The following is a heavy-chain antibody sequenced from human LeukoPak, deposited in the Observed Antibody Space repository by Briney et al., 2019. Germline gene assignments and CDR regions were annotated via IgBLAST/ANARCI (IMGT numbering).Heavy chain of an antibody. J-gene: IGHJ4*02. D-gene: IGHD2-15*01. V-gene: IGHV3-23*01. CDR2: ISGSGGST. Sequence: GGSLRLSCAASGFTFSSYAMSWVRQAPGKGLEWVSAISGSGGSTYYADSVKGRFPISRDNSKNTLYLQMISLRAEDTAVYYCAKGISRCSGGSCLQYYFDYWGQGTLVTVSS. CDR3: AKGISRCSGGSCLQYYFDY. CDR1: GFTFSSYA.